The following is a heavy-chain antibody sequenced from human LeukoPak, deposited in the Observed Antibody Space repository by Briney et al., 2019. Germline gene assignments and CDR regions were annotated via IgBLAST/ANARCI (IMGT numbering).Heavy chain of an antibody. D-gene: IGHD2-15*01. CDR3: ARDGCSDGSCED. Sequence: GGSLRLSCAASGFTISSYEMNWVRKAPGKGLEWFSYISSSGNTIYYADSVKGRFTISSENAKTSLYLRMSSLAADNTIVYYCARDGCSDGSCEDWGQGTLVTVSS. CDR2: ISSSGNTI. V-gene: IGHV3-48*03. CDR1: GFTISSYE. J-gene: IGHJ4*02.